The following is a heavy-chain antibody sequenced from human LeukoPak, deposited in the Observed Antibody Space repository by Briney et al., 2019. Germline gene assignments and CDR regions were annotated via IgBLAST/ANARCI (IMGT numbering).Heavy chain of an antibody. CDR2: INPNSGGT. Sequence: ASVKVSCNASGYTFTGYYMHWVRQAPGQGLEWMGRINPNSGGTNYAQKFQGRVTMTRDTSISTAYMELSSLKASDTAMYYCARQVSKQGFDPWGQGTLVTVAS. V-gene: IGHV1-2*06. CDR3: ARQVSKQGFDP. J-gene: IGHJ5*02. CDR1: GYTFTGYY.